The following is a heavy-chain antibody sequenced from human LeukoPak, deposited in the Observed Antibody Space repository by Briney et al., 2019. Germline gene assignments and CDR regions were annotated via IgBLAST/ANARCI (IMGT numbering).Heavy chain of an antibody. D-gene: IGHD1-7*01. V-gene: IGHV7-4-1*02. CDR3: ARDTELELLLVYQFYYYYYMDV. Sequence: GASVKVSCKASGYTFTSYAMNWVRQAPGQGLEWMGWINTNTGNPTYAQGFTGRFVFSLDTSVSTAYLQISSLKAEDTAVYYCARDTELELLLVYQFYYYYYMDVWGKGTTVTVSS. CDR1: GYTFTSYA. J-gene: IGHJ6*03. CDR2: INTNTGNP.